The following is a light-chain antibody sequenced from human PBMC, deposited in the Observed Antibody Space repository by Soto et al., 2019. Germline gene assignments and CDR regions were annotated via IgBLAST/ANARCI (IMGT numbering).Light chain of an antibody. Sequence: DIQLTQSPSSLSASVGDRVTITCQASQDMSNYLNWYQQKPGKAPKLLIYDASNLETGVPSRFSGNGSGTDFSFTISSLQHEDIATYYCQRFGLFGPGTKVDIK. V-gene: IGKV1-33*01. CDR3: QRFGL. J-gene: IGKJ3*01. CDR2: DAS. CDR1: QDMSNY.